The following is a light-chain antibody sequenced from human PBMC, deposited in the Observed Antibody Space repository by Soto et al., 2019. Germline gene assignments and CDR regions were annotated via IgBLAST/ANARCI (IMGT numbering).Light chain of an antibody. CDR1: SSDVGTYNL. V-gene: IGLV2-23*01. J-gene: IGLJ1*01. CDR3: CSYAGSGTYV. Sequence: QSALTQPASVSGSPGQSITISCTGTSSDVGTYNLVSWYQQHPGKAPKLMIYEGSKRPSGVSNRFSGSTSGNTASLTISGLQVEDDAHYYCCSYAGSGTYVFGTGTKLTVL. CDR2: EGS.